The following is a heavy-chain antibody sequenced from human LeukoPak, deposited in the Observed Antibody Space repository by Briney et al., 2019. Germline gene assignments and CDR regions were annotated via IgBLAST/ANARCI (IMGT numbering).Heavy chain of an antibody. Sequence: PSETLSLTCTVSGYSISSGFYWAWVRQPPGKGLEWIGSMYHSGNTYYNPSLKSRVIISVDTSKNQFSLKLSSVTAADTALYYCARAWGSGGYSTFDYWGQGTLVTVSS. CDR1: GYSISSGFY. J-gene: IGHJ4*02. D-gene: IGHD3-10*01. V-gene: IGHV4-38-2*02. CDR2: MYHSGNT. CDR3: ARAWGSGGYSTFDY.